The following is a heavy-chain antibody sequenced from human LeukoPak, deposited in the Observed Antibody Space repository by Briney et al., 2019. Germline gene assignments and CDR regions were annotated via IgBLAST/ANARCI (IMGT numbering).Heavy chain of an antibody. V-gene: IGHV3-9*01. CDR3: AKDGPFGSN. D-gene: IGHD3-16*01. CDR1: GFTFDDYA. CDR2: ISWNSGSI. J-gene: IGHJ4*02. Sequence: GRSLRLSCAASGFTFDDYATHWVRQAPGKGLEWVSGISWNSGSIGYADSVKGRFTISRDNAKNSLYLQMNSLRAEDTALYYCAKDGPFGSNWGQGTLVTVSS.